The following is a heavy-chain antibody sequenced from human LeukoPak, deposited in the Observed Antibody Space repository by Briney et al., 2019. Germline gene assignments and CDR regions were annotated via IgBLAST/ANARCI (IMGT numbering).Heavy chain of an antibody. CDR2: IYSGGST. CDR1: GFTVSSNY. CDR3: ARESYYGSGSDY. Sequence: GGSLRLSCAASGFTVSSNYMSWVRQAPGKGLEWVSVIYSGGSTYYADSVKGRFTISRDNSKNTLYLQMNSLRAEDTAVYYCARESYYGSGSDYWGQGTLVTVSS. J-gene: IGHJ4*02. D-gene: IGHD3-10*01. V-gene: IGHV3-66*01.